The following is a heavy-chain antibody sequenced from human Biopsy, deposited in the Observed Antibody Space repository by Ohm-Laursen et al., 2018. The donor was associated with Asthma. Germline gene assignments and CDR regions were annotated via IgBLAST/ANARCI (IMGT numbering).Heavy chain of an antibody. J-gene: IGHJ6*02. CDR2: IMTVFGTT. CDR3: ARCQVGYSSGWSLLLKKIYYSGMDV. D-gene: IGHD6-19*01. CDR1: GGTFSNFA. Sequence: PSVKVSCKAPGGTFSNFAISWVRQAPGQGLEWLGGIMTVFGTTNNAQKFQGRVTITADESTSTAYMEVTSLRSEDTAIYYCARCQVGYSSGWSLLLKKIYYSGMDVWGQGTAVTVSS. V-gene: IGHV1-69*01.